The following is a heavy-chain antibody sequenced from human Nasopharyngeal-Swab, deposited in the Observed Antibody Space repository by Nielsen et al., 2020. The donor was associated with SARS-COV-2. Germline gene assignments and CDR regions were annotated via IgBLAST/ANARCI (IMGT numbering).Heavy chain of an antibody. Sequence: GESLKISCAASGFTFSSYAMSWVRQAPGKGLECVSVIYSDGSTYYPDSVKGRFTISRDNSKNTIYLQMNSLRADDTAVYYCVREDYHTHYVYFQHWGQGTVVTVSS. CDR1: GFTFSSYA. J-gene: IGHJ1*01. V-gene: IGHV3-23*03. CDR3: VREDYHTHYVYFQH. CDR2: IYSDGST. D-gene: IGHD3-9*01.